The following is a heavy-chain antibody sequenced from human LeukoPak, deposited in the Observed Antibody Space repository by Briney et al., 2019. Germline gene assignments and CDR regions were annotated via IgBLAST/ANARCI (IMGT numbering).Heavy chain of an antibody. CDR2: IYYSGST. V-gene: IGHV4-59*01. CDR3: ASSNWFQGPFDY. D-gene: IGHD3-9*01. J-gene: IGHJ4*02. CDR1: GGSISNYY. Sequence: SETLSLTCTVSGGSISNYYWSWIRQPPGKGLEWIGYIYYSGSTNYNPSLKSRVTISVDTSKNQFSLKLSSVTAADTAVYYCASSNWFQGPFDYWGQGTLVTVSS.